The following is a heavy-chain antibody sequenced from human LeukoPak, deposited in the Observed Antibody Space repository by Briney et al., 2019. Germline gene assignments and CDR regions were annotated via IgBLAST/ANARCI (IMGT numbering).Heavy chain of an antibody. D-gene: IGHD3-9*01. CDR1: GFTFSTYG. V-gene: IGHV3-30*18. CDR2: TSFDGSNQ. CDR3: AKGIRDFSRLPSFDW. Sequence: TGGSLRLSCAASGFTFSTYGMHWVRQAPGKGLEWVAVTSFDGSNQYYADSVKGRFTISRDNFKSTLFLQMNSLTAEDTAVYYCAKGIRDFSRLPSFDWWGQGIQVTVSS. J-gene: IGHJ4*02.